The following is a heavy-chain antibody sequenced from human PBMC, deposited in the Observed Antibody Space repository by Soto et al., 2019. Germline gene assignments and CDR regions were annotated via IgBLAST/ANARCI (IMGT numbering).Heavy chain of an antibody. J-gene: IGHJ3*02. CDR3: ARSIAATAGAFDI. CDR1: GGSISSGGYY. Sequence: PSETLSLTCTVSGGSISSGGYYWSWIRQHPGKGLEWIGYIYYSGSTYYNPSLKSRVTIPVDTSKNQFSLKLSSVTAADTAVYYCARSIAATAGAFDIWGQGTMVTVSS. CDR2: IYYSGST. V-gene: IGHV4-31*03. D-gene: IGHD6-6*01.